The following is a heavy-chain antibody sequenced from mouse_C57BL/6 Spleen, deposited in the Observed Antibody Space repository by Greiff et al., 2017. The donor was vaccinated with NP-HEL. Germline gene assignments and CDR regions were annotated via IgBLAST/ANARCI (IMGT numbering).Heavy chain of an antibody. CDR2: IDPEKGDT. CDR1: GFNIKDDY. J-gene: IGHJ1*03. CDR3: TRGYYGSSYVGYFDV. Sequence: VQLQQSGAELVRPGASVKLSCTASGFNIKDDYMHWVKQRPEQGLEWIGWIDPEKGDTEYASKFQGKATITADTSSNTAYLQLSSLTSEDTAVYYCTRGYYGSSYVGYFDVWGTGTTVTVSS. V-gene: IGHV14-4*01. D-gene: IGHD1-1*01.